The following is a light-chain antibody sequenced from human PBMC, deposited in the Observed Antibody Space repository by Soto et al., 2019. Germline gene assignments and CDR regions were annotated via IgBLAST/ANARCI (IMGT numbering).Light chain of an antibody. V-gene: IGLV2-14*01. Sequence: QSVLTQPASVSGSPGQSITISCTGTSSDVGGYNFVSWYQQHPGKAPKFMIYEVSNRPSGVSNRFSGSKSGNTASLTISGLQAEDEADYYCSSYTSSSTIYVLGTGTKVTVL. J-gene: IGLJ1*01. CDR2: EVS. CDR3: SSYTSSSTIYV. CDR1: SSDVGGYNF.